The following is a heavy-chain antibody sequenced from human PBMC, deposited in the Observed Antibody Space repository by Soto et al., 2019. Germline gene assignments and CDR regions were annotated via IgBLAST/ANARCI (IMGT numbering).Heavy chain of an antibody. CDR2: ISHDGSGT. CDR3: VSVFEY. J-gene: IGHJ4*01. CDR1: GFTFSNYW. Sequence: EVEVVESGGGLVQPGGSLRLSYAASGFTFSNYWMHWVRQVPGRGLVWVSRISHDGSGTSYGDSVRGRFTITSDNDKNTVYRQMNRLRAENTAVYYCVSVFEYWGHGTPVIVSS. V-gene: IGHV3-74*01.